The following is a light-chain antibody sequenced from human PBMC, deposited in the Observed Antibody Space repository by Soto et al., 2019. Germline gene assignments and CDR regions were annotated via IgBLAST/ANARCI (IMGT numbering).Light chain of an antibody. J-gene: IGLJ2*01. CDR3: GAWDISLSAAV. V-gene: IGLV1-51*01. CDR1: SSNIGKNY. CDR2: DNN. Sequence: QSVLTQPPSVSAAPGQMVTISCSGSSSNIGKNYVSWYQQIPGTAPKLLIYDNNQRPSGIPDRFSGSRSGTSATLGISGLQTGDEADYYCGAWDISLSAAVFGGGTKLTVL.